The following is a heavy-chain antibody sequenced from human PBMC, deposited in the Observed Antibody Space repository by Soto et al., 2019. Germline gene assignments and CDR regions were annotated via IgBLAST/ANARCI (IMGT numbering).Heavy chain of an antibody. Sequence: ASVKVSCKASGYTFTSYAIHWVRQAPGQGLEWMGIINPSGGSTSYAQKFQGRVTMTRDTSTSTVYMELSSLRSEDTAVYYCARGIAVADTYYYYYGMDVWGQGTTVTVSS. CDR2: INPSGGST. J-gene: IGHJ6*02. V-gene: IGHV1-46*01. CDR1: GYTFTSYA. CDR3: ARGIAVADTYYYYYGMDV. D-gene: IGHD6-19*01.